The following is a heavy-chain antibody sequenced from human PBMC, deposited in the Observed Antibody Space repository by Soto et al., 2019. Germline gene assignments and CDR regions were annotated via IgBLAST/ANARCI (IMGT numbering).Heavy chain of an antibody. V-gene: IGHV4-30-4*01. CDR1: GGSISSGDYY. CDR2: IHYSGST. D-gene: IGHD1-26*01. CDR3: ARSRYSGSYLFDY. J-gene: IGHJ4*02. Sequence: CTVSGGSISSGDYYWSWIRQPPGKGLEWIAYIHYSGSTYYNPSLKSRVTISVDTSKNQFSLKLSSVTAADTAVYYCARSRYSGSYLFDYWGQGILVTVSS.